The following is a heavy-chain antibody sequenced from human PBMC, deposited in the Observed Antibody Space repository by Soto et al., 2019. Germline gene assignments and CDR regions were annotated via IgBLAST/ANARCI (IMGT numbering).Heavy chain of an antibody. CDR1: GCSISSSSFY. Sequence: SETLSLTCTVSGCSISSSSFYWGWIRQPPGKGLEWIGSIYYSGSTYYNPSLKSRVTISVDTSKNQFSLKLSSVTAADTAVYYCARHESVIVVVPAAIGLDYWGQGTLVTVSS. CDR2: IYYSGST. J-gene: IGHJ4*02. D-gene: IGHD2-2*01. V-gene: IGHV4-39*01. CDR3: ARHESVIVVVPAAIGLDY.